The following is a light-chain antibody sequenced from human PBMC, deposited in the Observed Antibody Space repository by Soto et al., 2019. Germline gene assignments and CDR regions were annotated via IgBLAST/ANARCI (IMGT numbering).Light chain of an antibody. V-gene: IGLV1-44*01. J-gene: IGLJ1*01. CDR1: SSNIGRNT. CDR3: AAWDDSLNGLV. Sequence: QAVVTQPPSASGTPGQRVTISCSGSSSNIGRNTVDWYQHLPGTAPKLLIYSNDQWPSGVPDRFSGSKSGTSASLAISGLQSEDEADYYCAAWDDSLNGLVFGTGTKLTVL. CDR2: SND.